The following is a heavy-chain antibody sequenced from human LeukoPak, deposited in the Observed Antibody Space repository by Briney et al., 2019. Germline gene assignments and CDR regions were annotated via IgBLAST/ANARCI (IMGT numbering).Heavy chain of an antibody. J-gene: IGHJ4*02. V-gene: IGHV4-39*07. CDR3: ARGPPYSRRTYYFDY. D-gene: IGHD6-13*01. CDR1: GGSISSSSYY. CDR2: IYYSGST. Sequence: SETLSLTCTVSGGSISSSSYYWGWIRQPPGKGLEWIGSIYYSGSTYYNPSLKSRVTISVDTSKNQFSLKLSSVTAADTAVYYYARGPPYSRRTYYFDYWGQGTLVTVSS.